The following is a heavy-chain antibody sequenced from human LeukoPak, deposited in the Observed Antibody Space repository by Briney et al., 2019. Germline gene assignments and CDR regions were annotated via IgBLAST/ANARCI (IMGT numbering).Heavy chain of an antibody. CDR3: ASIDGYSSSWYPNY. CDR2: ISSSSSTI. V-gene: IGHV3-48*01. CDR1: ALTCRCM. Sequence: GGSLRLSCAASALTCRCMTNWVRQAPGKGLEWVSYISSSSSTIYYADSVKGRFTISRDNAKNSLYLQMNSLRAEDTAVYYCASIDGYSSSWYPNYWGQGTLVTVSS. D-gene: IGHD6-13*01. J-gene: IGHJ4*02.